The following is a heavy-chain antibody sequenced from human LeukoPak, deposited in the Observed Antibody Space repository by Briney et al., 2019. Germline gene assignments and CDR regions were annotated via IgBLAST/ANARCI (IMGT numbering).Heavy chain of an antibody. V-gene: IGHV4-59*12. CDR3: ARDSGIRPFDY. D-gene: IGHD3-10*01. J-gene: IGHJ4*02. Sequence: SETLSLTCTVSGGSISSYYWSWIRQPPGKGLEWIGYIYYSGSTNYNPSLKSRVIISVDTSKNQFSLKLSSVTAADTAVYYCARDSGIRPFDYWGQGTLVTVSS. CDR1: GGSISSYY. CDR2: IYYSGST.